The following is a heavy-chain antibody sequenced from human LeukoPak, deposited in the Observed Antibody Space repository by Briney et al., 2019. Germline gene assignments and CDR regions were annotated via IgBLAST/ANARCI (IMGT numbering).Heavy chain of an antibody. CDR3: AKADPSYYDFWGGYLFDY. D-gene: IGHD3-3*01. J-gene: IGHJ4*02. CDR2: ISWNSGSI. V-gene: IGHV3-9*01. CDR1: GFTFDDYA. Sequence: GGSLRLSCAASGFTFDDYAMHWVRQAPGKGLEWVSGISWNSGSIGYADSVKGRFTISRDNAKNSLYLQMNSLRAEDTALYYCAKADPSYYDFWGGYLFDYWGLGTLVTVSS.